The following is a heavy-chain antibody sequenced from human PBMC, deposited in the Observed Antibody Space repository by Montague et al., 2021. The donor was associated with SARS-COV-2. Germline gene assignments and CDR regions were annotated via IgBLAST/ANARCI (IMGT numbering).Heavy chain of an antibody. CDR3: ARGQVTISGVLIFIPAAGPLDV. J-gene: IGHJ3*01. CDR1: SGSFSDYY. V-gene: IGHV4-34*01. Sequence: SETLSLTCAVYSGSFSDYYWTWVRQPPGKGLEWIGEINHTGSASYNPSLKSRVTLSKDTSKNQLSLKLQSLTAADTAVYYCARGQVTISGVLIFIPAAGPLDVWGQGTLVTVSS. CDR2: INHTGSA. D-gene: IGHD3-3*01.